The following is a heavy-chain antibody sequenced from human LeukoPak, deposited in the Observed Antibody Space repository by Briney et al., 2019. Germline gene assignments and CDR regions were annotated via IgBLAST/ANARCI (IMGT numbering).Heavy chain of an antibody. D-gene: IGHD3-9*01. V-gene: IGHV1-8*01. CDR2: MNPDTGNT. CDR1: GYTFTNYD. CDR3: ARSPDRYYDILTGYYNIWFDP. J-gene: IGHJ5*02. Sequence: ASVKVSCKASGYTFTNYDINWVRQATGQGLEWLGWMNPDTGNTGSARKFQGRVTMTRNTSISTAYMELSSLRSDDTAVYYCARSPDRYYDILTGYYNIWFDPWGQGTLVTFSS.